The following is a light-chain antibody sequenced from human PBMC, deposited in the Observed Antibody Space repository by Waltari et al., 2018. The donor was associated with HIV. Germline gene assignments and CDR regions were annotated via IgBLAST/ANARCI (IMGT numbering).Light chain of an antibody. CDR2: SNN. CDR1: SSNIGSNT. J-gene: IGLJ7*01. V-gene: IGLV1-44*01. Sequence: QSVLTQPPSASGTPGQRVTISCSGSSSNIGSNTVNWYQQLPGTAPKLHIYSNNPRPSGVPDRCSGAKSGTSASLAISGLQSEDEADYYCAAWDDSLNGAVFGGGTQLTVL. CDR3: AAWDDSLNGAV.